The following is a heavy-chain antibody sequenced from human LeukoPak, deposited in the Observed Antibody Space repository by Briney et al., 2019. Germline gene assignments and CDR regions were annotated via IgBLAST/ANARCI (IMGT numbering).Heavy chain of an antibody. CDR2: INPDGSIK. J-gene: IGHJ4*02. D-gene: IGHD3-22*01. Sequence: GGSLRLSCVASGFTFGHHFMSWVRQAPGGGLEWVANINPDGSIKFHADSVKGRFTISRDNARNSLYLQMNSLRAEDTAVYYCARVRYYDSSGYKYYFDYWGQGTLVTVSS. V-gene: IGHV3-7*01. CDR3: ARVRYYDSSGYKYYFDY. CDR1: GFTFGHHF.